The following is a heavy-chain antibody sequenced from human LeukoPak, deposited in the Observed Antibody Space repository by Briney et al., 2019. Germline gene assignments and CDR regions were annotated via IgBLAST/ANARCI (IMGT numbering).Heavy chain of an antibody. CDR2: ISYDGSNN. Sequence: GGSLRLSCAASGFTFSTYAMYWVRQAPGKGLEWVAVISYDGSNNYYADSVKGRFTISRDNSKNTLYLQMNSLRAEDTAVYYCAELGITMIGGVWGKGTTVTISS. CDR1: GFTFSTYA. CDR3: AELGITMIGGV. V-gene: IGHV3-30*04. D-gene: IGHD3-10*02. J-gene: IGHJ6*04.